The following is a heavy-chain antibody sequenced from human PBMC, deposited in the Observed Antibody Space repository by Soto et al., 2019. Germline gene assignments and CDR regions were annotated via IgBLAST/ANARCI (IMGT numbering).Heavy chain of an antibody. D-gene: IGHD2-15*01. Sequence: PSETLSLTCTVSAGSISSYYWSWIRPPPGKGLEWIGYIYYSGSTNYNPSLKSRVTISVDTSKNQFSLKLSSVTAADTAVYYCARVLCSGGSCYLGLGVYGFDIWGQGTMVTVSS. J-gene: IGHJ3*02. CDR1: AGSISSYY. CDR3: ARVLCSGGSCYLGLGVYGFDI. V-gene: IGHV4-59*12. CDR2: IYYSGST.